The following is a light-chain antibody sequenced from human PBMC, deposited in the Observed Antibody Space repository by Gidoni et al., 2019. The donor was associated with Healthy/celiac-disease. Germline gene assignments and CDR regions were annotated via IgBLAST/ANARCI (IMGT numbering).Light chain of an antibody. CDR3: MRALQTPRT. CDR1: QSLLHSNGYNY. CDR2: LGS. V-gene: IGKV2-28*01. Sequence: DIVMTQSPLSLPVTPGEPASIPCRSSQSLLHSNGYNYLDWYLQKPGQSPQLLIYLGSNRASGVPDRFSGSGSGTDFTLKISRVEAEDVGVYYCMRALQTPRTFGQGTKLEIK. J-gene: IGKJ2*01.